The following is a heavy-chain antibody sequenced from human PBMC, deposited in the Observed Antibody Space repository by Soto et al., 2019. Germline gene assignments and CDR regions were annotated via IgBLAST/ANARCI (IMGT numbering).Heavy chain of an antibody. J-gene: IGHJ5*02. V-gene: IGHV1-8*01. CDR3: ARMATFGSLNWFDP. CDR2: MNPESGDT. D-gene: IGHD3-16*01. Sequence: XNVSCRASGCCXTNNDFILVREATGHGLEWMGGMNPESGDTGYAQKFQGRVTMTRDISIATAYMELSSLRSDDTAISFCARMATFGSLNWFDPWGQGTQVTVSS. CDR1: GCCXTNND.